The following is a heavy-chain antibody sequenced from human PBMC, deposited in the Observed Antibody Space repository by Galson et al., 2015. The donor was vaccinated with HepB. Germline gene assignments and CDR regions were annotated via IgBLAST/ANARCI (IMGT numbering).Heavy chain of an antibody. Sequence: LRLSCAASGFTFSSYSMNWVRQAPGKGLEWVSYISSSSSTIYYADSVKGRFTISRDNAKNSLYLQMNSLRAEDTAVYYCARDLTGIAAADYYFDYWGQGTLVTVSS. CDR1: GFTFSSYS. CDR2: ISSSSSTI. CDR3: ARDLTGIAAADYYFDY. V-gene: IGHV3-48*04. J-gene: IGHJ4*02. D-gene: IGHD6-13*01.